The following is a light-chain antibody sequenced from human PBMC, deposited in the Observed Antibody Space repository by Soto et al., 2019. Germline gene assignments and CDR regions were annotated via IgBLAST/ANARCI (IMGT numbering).Light chain of an antibody. J-gene: IGKJ5*01. CDR1: QTVVHSDGIAY. CDR3: LQGTHWPIT. CDR2: KAS. V-gene: IGKV2-30*02. Sequence: DVLLSQSPLYLPATLEHPASISSRDNQTVVHSDGIAYFSWFQQRPGRSPRRLIYKASNRDSGVPARFSGSRSGTDFALKISRVEAEDVGVYYCLQGTHWPITCGQGTRLEIK.